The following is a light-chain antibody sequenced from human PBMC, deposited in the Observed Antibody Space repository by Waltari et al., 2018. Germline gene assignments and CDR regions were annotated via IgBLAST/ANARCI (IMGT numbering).Light chain of an antibody. Sequence: DIVMTQSPDSLAVSLGERATINCRSSRSVLYSSNNKKYITWYQQKPRQPPKLLIYWASTRESGVPDRFSGSGSGTDFTLTISSLQAEDVAVYYCQQYYSTPWTFGQGTKVEIK. CDR1: RSVLYSSNNKKY. CDR2: WAS. J-gene: IGKJ1*01. V-gene: IGKV4-1*01. CDR3: QQYYSTPWT.